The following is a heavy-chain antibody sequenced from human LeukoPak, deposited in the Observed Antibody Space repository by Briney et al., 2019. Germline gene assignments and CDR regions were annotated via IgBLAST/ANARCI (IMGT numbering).Heavy chain of an antibody. Sequence: GGSLRHSCAASGFTFSSYAMSWVRQAPGKGLEWVSSISSSSSYIYYADSVKGRFTISRGNAKNSLYLQMNSLRAEDTAVYYCTRGGIWGMDVWGQGTTVIVSS. D-gene: IGHD1-26*01. V-gene: IGHV3-21*01. CDR3: TRGGIWGMDV. CDR2: ISSSSSYI. J-gene: IGHJ6*02. CDR1: GFTFSSYA.